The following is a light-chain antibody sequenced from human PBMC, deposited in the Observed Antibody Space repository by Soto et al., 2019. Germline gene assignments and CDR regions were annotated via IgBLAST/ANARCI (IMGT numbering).Light chain of an antibody. CDR2: DVS. J-gene: IGLJ2*01. V-gene: IGLV2-14*01. CDR1: SGDVGGYNY. Sequence: QSVLTQPASVSGSPGQSITISCTGTSGDVGGYNYVSWYQQSPGKVPKLIIYDVSNRPSGVSNRFSGSKSGNTASLTISRLQAEDEADYYCSSYTTSGTRVFGGGTQLTVL. CDR3: SSYTTSGTRV.